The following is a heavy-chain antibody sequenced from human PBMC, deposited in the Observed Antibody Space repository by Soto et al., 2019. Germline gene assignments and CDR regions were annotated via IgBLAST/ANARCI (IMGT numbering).Heavy chain of an antibody. Sequence: ASVKVSCKTSGLTLSNYYFHWVRQAPGQGLEWVGRINVKNGLTKESQKFQGRATLTRDTSTSTLFLELSGLRPDDTAVYYCARDEADCNATPCYYSDHWGQGTSVTVSS. D-gene: IGHD3-10*01. J-gene: IGHJ4*02. CDR2: INVKNGLT. V-gene: IGHV1-2*02. CDR1: GLTLSNYY. CDR3: ARDEADCNATPCYYSDH.